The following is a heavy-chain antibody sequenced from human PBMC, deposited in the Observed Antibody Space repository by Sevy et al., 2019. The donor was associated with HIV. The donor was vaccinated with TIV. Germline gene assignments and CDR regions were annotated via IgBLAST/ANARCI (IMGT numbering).Heavy chain of an antibody. Sequence: GGSLRLSCVASGFTFSSYWMTWVRQAPGKGLEWVANIKQDGSEKYYVDSVKGRFTISRDNAKKSLYLEGTGLRDEDTAVYYCARGYYYGSVQNPGGRGMDVWGQGTTVTVSS. V-gene: IGHV3-7*03. CDR2: IKQDGSEK. CDR3: ARGYYYGSVQNPGGRGMDV. J-gene: IGHJ6*02. CDR1: GFTFSSYW. D-gene: IGHD3-10*01.